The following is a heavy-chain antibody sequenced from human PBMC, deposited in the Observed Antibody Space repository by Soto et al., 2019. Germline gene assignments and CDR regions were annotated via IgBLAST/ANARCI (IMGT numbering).Heavy chain of an antibody. CDR1: GGSISSSSYY. CDR3: ARHSRGPADNWFDP. Sequence: SETLSLTCTVSGGSISSSSYYFCCIRQPPGKGLEWIGSIYYSGSTYYNPSLKSRVTISVDTSKNQFSLKLSSVTAADTAVYYCARHSRGPADNWFDPWGQGTLVTVSS. CDR2: IYYSGST. D-gene: IGHD3-10*01. J-gene: IGHJ5*02. V-gene: IGHV4-39*01.